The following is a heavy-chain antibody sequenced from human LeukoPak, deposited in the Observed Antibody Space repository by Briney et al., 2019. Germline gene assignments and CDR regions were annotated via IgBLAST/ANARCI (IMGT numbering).Heavy chain of an antibody. V-gene: IGHV3-23*01. CDR3: AKDRRGYSGYDYVYYYYGMDV. Sequence: GGSLRLSCAASGFTFSSYAMNWVRQAPGKGLEWVSAISSSGGTTSYADSVKGRFTVSRDNSKNTLYLQMNSLGADDTAVYYCAKDRRGYSGYDYVYYYYGMDVWGQGTTVTVSS. CDR1: GFTFSSYA. J-gene: IGHJ6*02. D-gene: IGHD5-12*01. CDR2: ISSSGGTT.